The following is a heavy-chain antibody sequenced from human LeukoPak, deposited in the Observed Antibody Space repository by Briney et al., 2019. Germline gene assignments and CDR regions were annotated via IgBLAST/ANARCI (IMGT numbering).Heavy chain of an antibody. CDR2: ISSSSSTI. CDR1: GFTFSSYS. D-gene: IGHD2-2*01. CDR3: AREAPYCSSTSCYFDY. Sequence: GGSLRLSCAASGFTFSSYSMNWVRQAPGKGLGWVSYISSSSSTIYYADSVKGRFTISRDNAKNSLYLQMNSLRAEDTAVYYCAREAPYCSSTSCYFDYWGQGTLVTVSS. J-gene: IGHJ4*02. V-gene: IGHV3-48*01.